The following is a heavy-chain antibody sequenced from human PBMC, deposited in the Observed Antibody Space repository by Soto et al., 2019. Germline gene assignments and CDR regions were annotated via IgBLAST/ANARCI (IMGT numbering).Heavy chain of an antibody. Sequence: QLQLQESGPGLVKPSETLSLTCTVSGGYISSSSYYWGWIRQPPGKGLEWIGSIYYSGSTYYNPSRKSRGTLSVDTSNNHFTLNLSSVTAADTAVYYCARSGYWYFDLWGRGTLVTVSS. J-gene: IGHJ2*01. CDR2: IYYSGST. V-gene: IGHV4-39*01. CDR1: GGYISSSSYY. CDR3: ARSGYWYFDL.